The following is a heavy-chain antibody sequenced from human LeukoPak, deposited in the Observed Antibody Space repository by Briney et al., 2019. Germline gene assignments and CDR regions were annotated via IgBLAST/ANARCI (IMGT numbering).Heavy chain of an antibody. Sequence: PGGSLRLSCAASGFTFSNYYMAWARQPPGKGLEWVASISPDSTDNVYVDSVKGRFTISRDNSKNTLYLQMNSLRAEDTAVYYCAKDTSIGRYCTNGVCSPFDYWGQGTLVTVSS. J-gene: IGHJ4*02. CDR3: AKDTSIGRYCTNGVCSPFDY. V-gene: IGHV3-7*03. CDR2: ISPDSTDN. D-gene: IGHD2-8*01. CDR1: GFTFSNYY.